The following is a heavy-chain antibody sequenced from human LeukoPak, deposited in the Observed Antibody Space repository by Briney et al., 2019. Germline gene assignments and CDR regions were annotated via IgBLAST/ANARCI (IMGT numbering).Heavy chain of an antibody. CDR1: GFTFSTCA. V-gene: IGHV3-23*01. CDR3: AKPSSGWFRGYFDY. J-gene: IGHJ4*02. Sequence: GGSLRLSCAASGFTFSTCAMSWVRQAPGKGLEWVSAISGSGGSTYYADSVKGRFTISRDNSKNTLYLQMNSLRAEDTAVYYCAKPSSGWFRGYFDYWGQGTLVTVSS. CDR2: ISGSGGST. D-gene: IGHD6-19*01.